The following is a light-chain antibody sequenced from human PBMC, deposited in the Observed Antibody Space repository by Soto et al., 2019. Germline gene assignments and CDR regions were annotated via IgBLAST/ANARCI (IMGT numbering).Light chain of an antibody. Sequence: DIQMTQSPSSLSASVGDRVTITCQASQDISNYLNWYQQKPGKAPKLLIYDASNLETGVTSRFSGSGSGTDFTFTISSLQPEDIATYYCQQYDNLPPCTFGQGTKLEIK. CDR3: QQYDNLPPCT. V-gene: IGKV1-33*01. CDR2: DAS. CDR1: QDISNY. J-gene: IGKJ2*02.